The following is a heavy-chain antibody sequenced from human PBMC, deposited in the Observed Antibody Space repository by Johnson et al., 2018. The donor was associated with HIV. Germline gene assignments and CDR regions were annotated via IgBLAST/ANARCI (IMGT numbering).Heavy chain of an antibody. Sequence: QVQLLEYGGGVVQPGRSLRLSCAASGFTFSSYAMHWVRQAPGKGLEWVAVISYDGSNKYYADSVKGRFTISRDNSKNTLYLQMNSLRAEDTAVFYCARGLWFRERSRLFDIWGQGTMVTVSS. V-gene: IGHV3-30*04. CDR3: ARGLWFRERSRLFDI. CDR1: GFTFSSYA. D-gene: IGHD3-10*01. CDR2: ISYDGSNK. J-gene: IGHJ3*02.